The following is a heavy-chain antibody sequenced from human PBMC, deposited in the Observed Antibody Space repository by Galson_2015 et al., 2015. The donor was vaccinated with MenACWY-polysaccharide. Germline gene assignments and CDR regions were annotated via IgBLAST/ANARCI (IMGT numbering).Heavy chain of an antibody. CDR3: ARERWVRGVFFDQ. D-gene: IGHD3-10*01. J-gene: IGHJ4*02. Sequence: SLRLSCAASGFTFSNFWMSWVRQAPGKELEWVASIKQDGSEKYLVDSVKGRFTISSDNADNSLFLQMNSLRAEDTAVYYCARERWVRGVFFDQWGQGTLVTVSS. CDR2: IKQDGSEK. V-gene: IGHV3-7*01. CDR1: GFTFSNFW.